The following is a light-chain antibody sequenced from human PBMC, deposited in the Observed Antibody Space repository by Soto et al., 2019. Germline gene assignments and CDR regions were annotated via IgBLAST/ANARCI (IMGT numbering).Light chain of an antibody. CDR3: QQYGSSSWT. J-gene: IGKJ1*01. Sequence: EVVLTQSPCTLSLSPGERATLSCRASQSVSSSYLAWYQQKPGQAPRLLIYGTSSRATGIPDRFSGSGSGTDFTLTISRLEPEDVAVYYCQQYGSSSWTFAQGTKVDIK. V-gene: IGKV3-20*01. CDR2: GTS. CDR1: QSVSSSY.